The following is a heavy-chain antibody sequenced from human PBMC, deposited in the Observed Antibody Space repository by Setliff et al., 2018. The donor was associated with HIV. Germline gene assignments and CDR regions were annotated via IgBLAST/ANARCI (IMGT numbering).Heavy chain of an antibody. Sequence: ASVKVSCKASGYTFSYAMHWVRQAPGQRLEWMGWINAGNVNTKYSQKFQGRVTITRDTSASKAYMELSSLRSEDTAVYYCASIDCGGDCYSYNYYAMDVWGQGTTVTVS. J-gene: IGHJ6*02. CDR3: ASIDCGGDCYSYNYYAMDV. V-gene: IGHV1-3*01. D-gene: IGHD2-21*02. CDR1: GYTFSYA. CDR2: INAGNVNT.